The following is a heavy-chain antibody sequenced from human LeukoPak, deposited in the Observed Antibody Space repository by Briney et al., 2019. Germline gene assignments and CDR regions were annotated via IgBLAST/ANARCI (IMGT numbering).Heavy chain of an antibody. CDR1: GGSISSYY. D-gene: IGHD3-22*01. V-gene: IGHV4-4*07. J-gene: IGHJ6*03. Sequence: PSETLSLTCTVSGGSISSYYWSWIRQPAGKGLEWIGRIYTSGSTNYNPSLKSRVTMSVDTSKNQFSLKVSSVTAADTAVYYCAREILDSKGAGYYYYMDVWGKGTTVTVSS. CDR3: AREILDSKGAGYYYYMDV. CDR2: IYTSGST.